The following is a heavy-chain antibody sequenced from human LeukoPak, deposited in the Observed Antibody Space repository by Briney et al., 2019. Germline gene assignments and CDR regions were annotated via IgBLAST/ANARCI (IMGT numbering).Heavy chain of an antibody. D-gene: IGHD2/OR15-2a*01. J-gene: IGHJ4*02. V-gene: IGHV3-48*01. CDR3: AKAGCTSTTCYVNC. CDR2: ISSTSSTI. Sequence: GGSLRLSCAASGFTFSSYTMNWVRQAPGKGLEWVSSISSTSSTIYYADSVKGRFTISRDNSMNTLYLQMNNLRAEDTALYYCAKAGCTSTTCYVNCWGQGTLVTVSS. CDR1: GFTFSSYT.